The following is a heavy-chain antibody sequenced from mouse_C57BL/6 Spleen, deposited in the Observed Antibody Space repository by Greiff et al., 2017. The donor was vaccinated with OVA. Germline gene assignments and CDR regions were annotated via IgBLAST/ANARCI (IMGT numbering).Heavy chain of an antibody. CDR2: ILPGSGST. J-gene: IGHJ4*01. CDR1: GYTFTGYW. Sequence: VQLQQSGAELMQPGASVKLSCTATGYTFTGYWIEWVKQRPGKGLEWIGEILPGSGSTNYQEKFKGKATFTADTSSNTAYIQLSSLTTEDSGIECWARVRALDYWGQGTSVTVSS. CDR3: ARVRALDY. V-gene: IGHV1-9*01.